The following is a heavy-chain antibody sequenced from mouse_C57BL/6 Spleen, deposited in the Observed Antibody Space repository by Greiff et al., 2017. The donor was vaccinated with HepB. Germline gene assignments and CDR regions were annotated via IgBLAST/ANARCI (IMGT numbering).Heavy chain of an antibody. CDR1: GYTFTSYW. Sequence: VQLQQSGTELVKPGASVKLSCKASGYTFTSYWMHWVKQRPGQGLEWIGNINPSNGGTNYNEKFKSKATLTVDKSSSTAYMQLSSLTSEDSAVYYCARHGSSYPYYYAMDYWGQGTSVTVSS. CDR3: ARHGSSYPYYYAMDY. D-gene: IGHD1-1*01. J-gene: IGHJ4*01. CDR2: INPSNGGT. V-gene: IGHV1-53*01.